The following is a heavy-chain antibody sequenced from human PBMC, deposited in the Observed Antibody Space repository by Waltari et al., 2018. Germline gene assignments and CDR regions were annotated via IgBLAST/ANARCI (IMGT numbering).Heavy chain of an antibody. CDR1: VSNFSNLG. V-gene: IGHV3-30*02. D-gene: IGHD2-2*02. J-gene: IGHJ4*02. CDR2: IWFDGSDK. CDR3: AKDAFGNTYLDF. Sequence: QVNLVDSGGGVVPRGGSLRLSCATSVSNFSNLGMPWVRQAPGKGLEWVALIWFDGSDKFYADSVRGRFTISRDNSARTLYLDMDSLRLDDTDMYYCAKDAFGNTYLDFWGQGTLVTVSS.